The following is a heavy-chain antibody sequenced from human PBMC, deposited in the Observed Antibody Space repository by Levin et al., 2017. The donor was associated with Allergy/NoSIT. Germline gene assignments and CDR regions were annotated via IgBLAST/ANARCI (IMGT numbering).Heavy chain of an antibody. Sequence: SCAGSGFRFDDYGMHWVRQAPGKGLEWVSGISRDSGSIGYADSVKGRFTISRDNAKNSLYLQMDSLRVEDTALYFCAKGRWLQLYFDSWGQGTLVTVSS. CDR2: ISRDSGSI. V-gene: IGHV3-9*01. D-gene: IGHD5-24*01. CDR1: GFRFDDYG. CDR3: AKGRWLQLYFDS. J-gene: IGHJ4*02.